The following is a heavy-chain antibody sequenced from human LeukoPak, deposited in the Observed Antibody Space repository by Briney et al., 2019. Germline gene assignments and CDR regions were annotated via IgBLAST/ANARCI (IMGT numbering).Heavy chain of an antibody. CDR1: GYSFTDYY. D-gene: IGHD3-10*01. Sequence: ASVKVSCKASGYSFTDYYIHCVRQAPGQGLEWMGWIDPNSGGTNYAQKFQGRLTMTRDTSISTAYMELSRLRSDDTAVHYCARDGVVRGVIVYWGQGTLVTVSS. V-gene: IGHV1-2*02. CDR3: ARDGVVRGVIVY. CDR2: IDPNSGGT. J-gene: IGHJ4*02.